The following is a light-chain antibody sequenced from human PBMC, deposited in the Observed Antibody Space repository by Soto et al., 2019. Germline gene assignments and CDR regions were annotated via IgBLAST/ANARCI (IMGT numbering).Light chain of an antibody. Sequence: EIVMTQSPATLSVSPGERATLSCRASQSVSSNLAWYQQKPGQAPRLLIYGASTRATGIPARFSGSGSGTEFTLTISSLQSEDLAVYYCQQYNNWPWTFGQGTKVDVK. V-gene: IGKV3-15*01. J-gene: IGKJ1*01. CDR2: GAS. CDR1: QSVSSN. CDR3: QQYNNWPWT.